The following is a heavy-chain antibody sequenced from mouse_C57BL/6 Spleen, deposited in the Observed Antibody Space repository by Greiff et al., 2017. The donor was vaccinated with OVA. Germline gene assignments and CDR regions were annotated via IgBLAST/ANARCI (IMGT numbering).Heavy chain of an antibody. CDR3: ASQLRFYAMDY. D-gene: IGHD3-2*02. J-gene: IGHJ4*01. CDR2: IHPNSGST. Sequence: VQLQQPGAELVKPGASVKLSCKASGYTFTSYWMHWVKQRPGQGLEWIGMIHPNSGSTNYNEKFKSKATLTEDKSSSTAYMQLSSLTSEDSAVYYCASQLRFYAMDYWGQGTSVTVSS. CDR1: GYTFTSYW. V-gene: IGHV1-64*01.